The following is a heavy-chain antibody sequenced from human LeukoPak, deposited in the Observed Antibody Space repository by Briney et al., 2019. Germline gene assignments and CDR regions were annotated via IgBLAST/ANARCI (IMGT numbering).Heavy chain of an antibody. V-gene: IGHV4-59*08. CDR3: ARQLRGEAVAGHLQPFDY. Sequence: SETLSLTCTVSGGSISSYYWNWIRQPPGKGLEWIGYIYYSGSTNYNPSLKSRVTISVDASKNQFSLKLSSVTAADTAVYFCARQLRGEAVAGHLQPFDYWGRGTLVTVSS. D-gene: IGHD6-19*01. J-gene: IGHJ4*02. CDR2: IYYSGST. CDR1: GGSISSYY.